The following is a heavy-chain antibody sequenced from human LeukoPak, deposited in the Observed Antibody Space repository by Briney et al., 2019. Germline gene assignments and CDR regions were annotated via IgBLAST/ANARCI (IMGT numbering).Heavy chain of an antibody. V-gene: IGHV1-69*05. J-gene: IGHJ4*02. CDR1: GYTFTSYA. CDR3: ARALSGSYSIFDY. D-gene: IGHD1-26*01. Sequence: ASVKVSCKASGYTFTSYAISWVRQAPGQGLEWMGGIIPIFGTANYAQKFQGRVTITTDESTSTAYMELSSLRSEDTAVYYCARALSGSYSIFDYWGQGTLVTVSS. CDR2: IIPIFGTA.